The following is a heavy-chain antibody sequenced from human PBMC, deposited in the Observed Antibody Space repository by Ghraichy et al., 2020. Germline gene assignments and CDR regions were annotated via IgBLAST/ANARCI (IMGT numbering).Heavy chain of an antibody. J-gene: IGHJ4*02. CDR2: IWYDGSNK. CDR1: GFTFSSYG. V-gene: IGHV3-33*01. CDR3: ARERYSGYQILDY. D-gene: IGHD5-12*01. Sequence: GESLNISCAASGFTFSSYGMHWVRQAPGKGLEWVAVIWYDGSNKYYVDSVKGRFTISRDNSKNTLYLQMNSLRAEDTAVYYCARERYSGYQILDYWGQGTLVTVSS.